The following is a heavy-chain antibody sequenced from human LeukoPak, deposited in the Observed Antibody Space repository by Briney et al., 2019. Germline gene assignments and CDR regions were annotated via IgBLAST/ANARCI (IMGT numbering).Heavy chain of an antibody. J-gene: IGHJ4*02. D-gene: IGHD3-9*01. Sequence: PGRSLRLSCAASGFTFSSYGMHWVRQAPGKGLEWVAVIWYDGSNKYYADSVKGRFTISRDNSKNTLYLQMNSLRAEDTAVYYCARGGGRSGYAFRDYWGQGTLVTVSS. CDR2: IWYDGSNK. CDR1: GFTFSSYG. CDR3: ARGGGRSGYAFRDY. V-gene: IGHV3-33*01.